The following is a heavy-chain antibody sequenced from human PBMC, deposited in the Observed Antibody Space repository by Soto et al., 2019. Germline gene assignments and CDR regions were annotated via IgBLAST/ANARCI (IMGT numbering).Heavy chain of an antibody. CDR1: GYTFTGYY. CDR3: ARDGYYDSSALAGWFDP. D-gene: IGHD3-22*01. J-gene: IGHJ5*02. CDR2: INPNSGGT. V-gene: IGHV1-2*02. Sequence: ASVKVSCKASGYTFTGYYMHWVRQAPGQGLEWMGWINPNSGGTNYAQKFQGRVTMTRDTSISTAYMELSSLRSEDTAVYYCARDGYYDSSALAGWFDPWGQGTLVTV.